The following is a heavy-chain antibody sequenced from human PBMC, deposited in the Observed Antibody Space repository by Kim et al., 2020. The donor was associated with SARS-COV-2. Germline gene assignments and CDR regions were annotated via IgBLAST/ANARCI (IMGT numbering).Heavy chain of an antibody. D-gene: IGHD5-18*01. CDR1: CFPFSSYA. V-gene: IGHV3-30-3*01. Sequence: GVSLILSCAASCFPFSSYAMHWVRQAPGKGLEWVAVISYDGSNKYYADSVKGRFTISRDNSKTTLYLQMNSLRAEDTAVYYCARVLGGGYSYADYWGQGTLVTVSS. J-gene: IGHJ4*02. CDR2: ISYDGSNK. CDR3: ARVLGGGYSYADY.